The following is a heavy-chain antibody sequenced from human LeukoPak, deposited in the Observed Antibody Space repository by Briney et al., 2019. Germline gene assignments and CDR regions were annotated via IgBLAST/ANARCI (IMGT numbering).Heavy chain of an antibody. Sequence: GGSLRLSCAASGFTFSSYAMSWVRQAPGKGLEWVSGISGSGGSTYYADSVKGRFTISRDISKNTLYVQMNSLRAEDTAVYYCAKNTRYYDSGSSLPDDAFDIWGQGTMVAVYS. CDR3: AKNTRYYDSGSSLPDDAFDI. CDR2: ISGSGGST. CDR1: GFTFSSYA. D-gene: IGHD3-10*01. J-gene: IGHJ3*02. V-gene: IGHV3-23*01.